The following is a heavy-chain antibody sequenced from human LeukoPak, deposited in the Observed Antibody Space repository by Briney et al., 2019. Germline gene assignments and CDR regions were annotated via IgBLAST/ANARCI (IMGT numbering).Heavy chain of an antibody. CDR1: GFTFSSYW. V-gene: IGHV3-74*01. Sequence: PGGSLRLSCAASGFTFSSYWMHWVRQAPGEGLVWVSRINSDGSSTSYADSVKGRFTISRDNAKNTLYLQMNSLRAEDTAVYYCARGGGHSYGPFDYWGQGTLVTVSS. D-gene: IGHD5-18*01. CDR2: INSDGSST. J-gene: IGHJ4*02. CDR3: ARGGGHSYGPFDY.